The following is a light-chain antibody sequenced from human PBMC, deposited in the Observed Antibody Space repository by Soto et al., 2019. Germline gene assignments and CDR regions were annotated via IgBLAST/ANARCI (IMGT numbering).Light chain of an antibody. CDR2: DAS. Sequence: DIQMTQSPSTLSASVGDRVTITCRASQSINSWLAWYQQKPGKAPKLLIYDASSLQSGVPSSFSGSGSGTDFTLTISSLQPDDFATYYCHQYNSYPRTFGQGTKVEI. J-gene: IGKJ1*01. CDR3: HQYNSYPRT. V-gene: IGKV1-5*01. CDR1: QSINSW.